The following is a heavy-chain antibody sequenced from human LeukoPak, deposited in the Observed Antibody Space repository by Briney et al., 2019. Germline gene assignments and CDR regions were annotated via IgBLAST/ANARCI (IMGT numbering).Heavy chain of an antibody. V-gene: IGHV1-69*04. Sequence: ASVKVSCKASGGTFSSYAISWVRQAPGQGLEWMGRIIPILGIANYAQKFQGRVTITADKSTSTAYMELSSLRSEDTAVYYCARSLSSGYSYDYYYYGMDVWGQGTTVTVSS. D-gene: IGHD5-18*01. CDR2: IIPILGIA. CDR3: ARSLSSGYSYDYYYYGMDV. J-gene: IGHJ6*02. CDR1: GGTFSSYA.